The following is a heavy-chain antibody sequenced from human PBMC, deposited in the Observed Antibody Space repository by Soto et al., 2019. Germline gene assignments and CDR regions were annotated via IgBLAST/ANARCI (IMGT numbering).Heavy chain of an antibody. D-gene: IGHD3-3*01. CDR2: TYYRSKWYN. J-gene: IGHJ6*03. V-gene: IGHV6-1*01. Sequence: WVRQAPGQGLEWLGRTYYRSKWYNDYAVSVKSRITINPDTSKNQFSLQLNSVTPEDTAVYYCARGGTIFGVVTHMDVWGKGTTVTVSS. CDR3: ARGGTIFGVVTHMDV.